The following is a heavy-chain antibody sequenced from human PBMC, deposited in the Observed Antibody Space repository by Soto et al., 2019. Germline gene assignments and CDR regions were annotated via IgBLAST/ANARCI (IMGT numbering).Heavy chain of an antibody. V-gene: IGHV1-69*13. CDR3: AGDLTGTPVY. J-gene: IGHJ4*02. Sequence: SVKVSWKASGGTFSSYAISWVRQAPGQGLEWMGGIIPIFGTANYAQKFQGRVTITADESTSTAYMELSSLRSEDTAVYYCAGDLTGTPVYWGQGTLVTVSS. D-gene: IGHD3-9*01. CDR1: GGTFSSYA. CDR2: IIPIFGTA.